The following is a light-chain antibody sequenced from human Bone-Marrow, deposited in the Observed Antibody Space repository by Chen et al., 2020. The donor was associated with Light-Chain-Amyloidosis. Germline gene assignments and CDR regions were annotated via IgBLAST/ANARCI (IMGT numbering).Light chain of an antibody. CDR2: RDT. CDR3: QSADSSGTYEVI. Sequence: YEMTQPPLASVSPGQTARITCSGDDLPTKYAYWYQQKPGQAPVLVIHRDTERPSGISERFSGSSSGTTATLTISGVQAEDEADYHCQSADSSGTYEVIFGGGTKLTVL. J-gene: IGLJ2*01. CDR1: DLPTKY. V-gene: IGLV3-25*03.